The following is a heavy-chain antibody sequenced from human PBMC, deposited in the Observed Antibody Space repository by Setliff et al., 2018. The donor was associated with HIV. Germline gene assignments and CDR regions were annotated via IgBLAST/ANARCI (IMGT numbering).Heavy chain of an antibody. CDR3: ARSVIGYYYYGMDV. CDR2: IYYSGTT. Sequence: SETLSLTCAVYGGSFSGYYWSWIRQPPGKGLEWIGTIYYSGTTYYNPSLKSRVTMSIDTSQNQFSLKLTSVTATDTAVYYCARSVIGYYYYGMDVWGQGTLVTVSS. V-gene: IGHV4-34*01. CDR1: GGSFSGYY. D-gene: IGHD3-10*01. J-gene: IGHJ6*02.